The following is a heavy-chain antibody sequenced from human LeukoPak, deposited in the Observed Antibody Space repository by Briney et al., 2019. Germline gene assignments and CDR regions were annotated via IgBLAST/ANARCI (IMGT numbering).Heavy chain of an antibody. D-gene: IGHD2-8*02. CDR3: ARVLVAASSDAFDI. Sequence: ASVKVSCKASGYNFTTYYMHWVPQPPGQGLEWMGIINPRLGSTRYAQKFQDRVTMTRDTSTSTLYMELSSLRSEDTAVYYCARVLVAASSDAFDIWGQGTMVSVS. CDR1: GYNFTTYY. CDR2: INPRLGST. V-gene: IGHV1-46*01. J-gene: IGHJ3*02.